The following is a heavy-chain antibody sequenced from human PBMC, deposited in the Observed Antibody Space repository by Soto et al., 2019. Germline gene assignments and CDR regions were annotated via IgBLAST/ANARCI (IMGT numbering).Heavy chain of an antibody. Sequence: EVQLLESGGGLVQPGGSLRLSCAASGFTFSSYAMSWVRQAPGKGLEWVSAISGSGGTTYYADSVKGRFTFSRDNSKNTLYLQMHSLRAEDPAVYYCAKTANGWFSAFDIWGQGKMVTVSS. CDR2: ISGSGGTT. CDR3: AKTANGWFSAFDI. D-gene: IGHD6-19*01. V-gene: IGHV3-23*01. J-gene: IGHJ3*02. CDR1: GFTFSSYA.